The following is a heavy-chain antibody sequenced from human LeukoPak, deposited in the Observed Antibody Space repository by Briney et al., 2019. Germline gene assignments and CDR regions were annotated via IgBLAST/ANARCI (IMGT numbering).Heavy chain of an antibody. CDR2: MNPNSGNT. D-gene: IGHD3-10*01. Sequence: ASVKVSCKASGYTFTGYYMHWVRQAPGQGLEWMGWMNPNSGNTGYAQKFQGRVTMTRNTSISTAYMELSSLRSEDTAVYYCARSMVRGVRTPGYWGQGTLVTVSS. CDR3: ARSMVRGVRTPGY. CDR1: GYTFTGYY. J-gene: IGHJ4*02. V-gene: IGHV1-8*02.